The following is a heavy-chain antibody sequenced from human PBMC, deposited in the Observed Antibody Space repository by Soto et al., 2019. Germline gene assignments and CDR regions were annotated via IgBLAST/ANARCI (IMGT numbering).Heavy chain of an antibody. D-gene: IGHD4-4*01. J-gene: IGHJ4*02. CDR2: VSAGGTST. CDR1: GFTFSTYS. Sequence: GSLRLSCAASGFTFSTYSMSWVRQAPKKGPEWVSAVSAGGTSTYYAVSVKGRFTISRDNAKNSLYLQMNSLRAEDTAVYYCTRGHYSNPLGGQGTLVTVSS. CDR3: TRGHYSNPL. V-gene: IGHV3-23*01.